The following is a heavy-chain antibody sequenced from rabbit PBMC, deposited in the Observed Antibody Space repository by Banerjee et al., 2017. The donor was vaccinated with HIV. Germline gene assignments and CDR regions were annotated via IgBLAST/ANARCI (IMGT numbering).Heavy chain of an antibody. CDR3: ARDLYSGSSSFGL. CDR2: IYTSSGST. Sequence: QEQLEESGGDLVKPGASLTLTCKASGIDFSSYDYMCWVRQAPGKGLEWIACIYTSSGSTYYASWAKGRFTISKTSSTTVTLQMTSLTAADTATYFCARDLYSGSSSFGLWGPGTLVTVS. CDR1: GIDFSSYDY. J-gene: IGHJ6*01. V-gene: IGHV1S45*01. D-gene: IGHD8-1*01.